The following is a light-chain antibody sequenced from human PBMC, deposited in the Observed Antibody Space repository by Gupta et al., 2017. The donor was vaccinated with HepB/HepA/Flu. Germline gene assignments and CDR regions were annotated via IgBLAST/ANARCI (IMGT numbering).Light chain of an antibody. J-gene: IGLJ2*01. CDR1: SSDVGGYNF. CDR2: DVS. CDR3: CSHAGNYIYVV. Sequence: QSALTQPRSVSGSPGQSVTISCTGTSSDVGGYNFVSWYQQYPGKAPKLMIYDVSKRPSGVPDRFSGSKSGNTASLTISGLQAEDEADYYCCSHAGNYIYVVFGGGTKLTVL. V-gene: IGLV2-11*01.